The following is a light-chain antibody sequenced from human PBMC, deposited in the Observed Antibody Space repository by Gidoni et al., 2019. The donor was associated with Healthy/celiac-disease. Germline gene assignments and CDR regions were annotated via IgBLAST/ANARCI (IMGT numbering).Light chain of an antibody. CDR1: TLRSYY. J-gene: IGLJ1*01. Sequence: SSELTQAPAVSVALGQTVRITCQGNTLRSYYASWYQQNAGQAPVLVIHGKNNRPSGIPDRFSGSSSGNTASLTITGAQAEDEADYYCNSRDSSGNRSSYVFGTGTKVTVL. CDR3: NSRDSSGNRSSYV. V-gene: IGLV3-19*01. CDR2: GKN.